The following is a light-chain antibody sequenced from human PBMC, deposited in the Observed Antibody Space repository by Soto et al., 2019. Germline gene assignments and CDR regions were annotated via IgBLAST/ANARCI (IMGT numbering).Light chain of an antibody. V-gene: IGKV3-20*01. CDR1: QSVRYNY. Sequence: EIVLTQSPGTLSLSPGEGATLSCRASQSVRYNYLAWYQQKPGQAPRLLIYDVSTRATGIPDRFSGSGSGTDFTLTISRLEPEDFAVYYCQQYDTSPRTFGQGTKVDIK. J-gene: IGKJ1*01. CDR2: DVS. CDR3: QQYDTSPRT.